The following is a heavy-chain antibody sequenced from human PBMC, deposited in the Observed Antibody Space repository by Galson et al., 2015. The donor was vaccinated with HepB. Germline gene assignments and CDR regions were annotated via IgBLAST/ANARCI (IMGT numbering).Heavy chain of an antibody. CDR3: AGGDGWVFNY. D-gene: IGHD5-24*01. J-gene: IGHJ4*02. CDR2: IIQDGSEK. V-gene: IGHV3-7*03. Sequence: SLRLSCAASGFTFSTFWMSWFRQAPGKGLERVANIIQDGSEKYSVDSVKGRFTISRDNAKNSLYLQMNNLRAEDTAVYFCAGGDGWVFNYWGQGTLVTVSS. CDR1: GFTFSTFW.